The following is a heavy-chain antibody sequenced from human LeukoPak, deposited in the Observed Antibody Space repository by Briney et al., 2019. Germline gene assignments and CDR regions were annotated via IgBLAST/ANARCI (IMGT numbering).Heavy chain of an antibody. Sequence: PGGSLRLSCAASGFTFSSYWMSWVRQAPGKGLEWVSAISGSGGSTYYADSVKGRFTISRDNSKNTLYLQMNSLRAEDTAVYYCAKGGNGYRYDDTQGDYWGQGTLVTVSS. D-gene: IGHD5-24*01. V-gene: IGHV3-23*01. CDR3: AKGGNGYRYDDTQGDY. J-gene: IGHJ4*02. CDR1: GFTFSSYW. CDR2: ISGSGGST.